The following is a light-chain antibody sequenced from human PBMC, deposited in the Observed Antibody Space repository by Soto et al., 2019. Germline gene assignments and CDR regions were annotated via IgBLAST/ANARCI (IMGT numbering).Light chain of an antibody. J-gene: IGKJ2*01. CDR3: QQYGSSPLYT. CDR2: GTS. CDR1: QSVSSRY. V-gene: IGKV3-20*01. Sequence: EGVLTQSPGTLSLSPGERVTLSCRASQSVSSRYLAWYQQKPGQAPRLPIYGTSTRATGIPDRFSGSGSGTDFTLTISRLEPEDFAVYYCQQYGSSPLYTFGQGTKLEIK.